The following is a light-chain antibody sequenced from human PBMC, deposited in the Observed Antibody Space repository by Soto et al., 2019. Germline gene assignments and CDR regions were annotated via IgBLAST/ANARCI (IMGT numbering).Light chain of an antibody. CDR2: AAS. V-gene: IGKV1-39*01. J-gene: IGKJ1*01. Sequence: DLQMTQSPSSLSASLGDRVTITCRASQSISSYLNWYQQKPGKAPKLLIYAASSLQSGVPSRFSGSGSGTDFTLTISILQPEDFATYYCQQSYSTPQTFGQGTKVEIK. CDR1: QSISSY. CDR3: QQSYSTPQT.